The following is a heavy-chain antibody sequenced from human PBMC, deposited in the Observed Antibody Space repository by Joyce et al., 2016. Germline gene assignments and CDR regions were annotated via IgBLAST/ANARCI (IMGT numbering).Heavy chain of an antibody. CDR2: IKSKTDGGAT. Sequence: EVRMVESGGDLVKPGGSLRIPCVASGIGFSYSWMSWVRQAPGKGLEWVGLIKSKTDGGATDYSAPVKGRFSISRDDSESRLYLQMNSLKTDDTGIYYCVKVKGGSAYHFDYWGQGTLVIVSS. V-gene: IGHV3-15*01. CDR1: GIGFSYSW. J-gene: IGHJ4*02. CDR3: VKVKGGSAYHFDY. D-gene: IGHD6-6*01.